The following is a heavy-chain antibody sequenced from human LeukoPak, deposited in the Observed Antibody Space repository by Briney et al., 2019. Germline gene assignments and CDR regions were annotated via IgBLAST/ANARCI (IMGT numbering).Heavy chain of an antibody. D-gene: IGHD3-3*01. Sequence: ASVKVSCKASGYTFTSYAIHWVRQAPGQGLEWMGWISGYNDNTNYAQKIQGRVTMTTDTSTSTAYMELRSLRSDDTAVYYCARGSQPYDFWSGYKNPFDYWGQGTLVTVSS. CDR2: ISGYNDNT. CDR3: ARGSQPYDFWSGYKNPFDY. V-gene: IGHV1-18*01. J-gene: IGHJ4*02. CDR1: GYTFTSYA.